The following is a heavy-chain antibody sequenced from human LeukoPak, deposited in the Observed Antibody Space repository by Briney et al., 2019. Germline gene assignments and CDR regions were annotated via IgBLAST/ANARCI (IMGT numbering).Heavy chain of an antibody. D-gene: IGHD2-2*01. CDR1: GFTFSSYA. Sequence: GGSLRLSCAASGFTFSSYAMHWVRQAPGKGLVWVSRINSDGSSTTYADSVKGRFTISRDNAKNTLYLQMSSLRAEGTAVYYCAGPLYCSSTSCYVDDAFDIWGQGTMVTVSS. CDR2: INSDGSST. CDR3: AGPLYCSSTSCYVDDAFDI. V-gene: IGHV3-74*01. J-gene: IGHJ3*02.